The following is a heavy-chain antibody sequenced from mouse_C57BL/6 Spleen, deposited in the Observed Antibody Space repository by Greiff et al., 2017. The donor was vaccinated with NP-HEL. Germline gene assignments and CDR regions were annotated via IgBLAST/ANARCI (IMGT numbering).Heavy chain of an antibody. CDR3: ARSGIYYGNYRYFDV. D-gene: IGHD2-1*01. V-gene: IGHV1-55*01. Sequence: VQLQQPGAELVKPGASVKMSCKASGYTFTSYWITWVKQRPGQGLEWIGDIYPGSGSTNYNEKFKSKATLTVDTSSSTAYMQLSSLTSEDSAVYYCARSGIYYGNYRYFDVWGTGTTVTVSS. J-gene: IGHJ1*03. CDR2: IYPGSGST. CDR1: GYTFTSYW.